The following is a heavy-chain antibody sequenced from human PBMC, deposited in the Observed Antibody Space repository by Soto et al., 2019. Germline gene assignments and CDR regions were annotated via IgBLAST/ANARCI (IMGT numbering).Heavy chain of an antibody. J-gene: IGHJ4*02. D-gene: IGHD2-15*01. V-gene: IGHV4-39*01. CDR2: VHSSGGT. CDR1: HGSITSGDYF. CDR3: ASVVVGATRQTGSDH. Sequence: QLQDSGPGLVKPSETLSLTCTVSHGSITSGDYFWAWIRQPPGKGLEFIGSVHSSGGTYYSPSLKSRASISIDKSRNRFSLKLTSVNAGDTAVYFCASVVVGATRQTGSDHWGQGTLVTVS.